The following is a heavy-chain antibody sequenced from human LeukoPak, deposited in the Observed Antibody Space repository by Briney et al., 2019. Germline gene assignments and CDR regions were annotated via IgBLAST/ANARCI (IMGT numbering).Heavy chain of an antibody. V-gene: IGHV3-74*01. D-gene: IGHD6-6*01. CDR2: INSDGSST. J-gene: IGHJ6*03. CDR3: ARGSSSPESPYYYYMDV. Sequence: PGGSLRLSCAASGFTFSSYWMHWVRQAPGKGLVWVSRINSDGSSTSYADSVKGRFTISRDNAKNTLYLQMNSLRAEDTAVYYCARGSSSPESPYYYYMDVWGKGTTVTVSS. CDR1: GFTFSSYW.